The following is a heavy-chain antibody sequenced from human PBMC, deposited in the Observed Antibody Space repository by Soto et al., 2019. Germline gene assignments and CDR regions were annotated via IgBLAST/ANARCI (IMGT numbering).Heavy chain of an antibody. Sequence: QVQLQESGPGLVKPSEPLSLTCTVSGGSISSYYWSWIRQPPGKGLEWIGYIYYSGSTNYNPSLKSRVTISVDTSKTRFSLKLSSVTAADTAVYYCARRYGDAFDIWGQGTMVTVSS. CDR1: GGSISSYY. J-gene: IGHJ3*02. CDR2: IYYSGST. V-gene: IGHV4-59*01. D-gene: IGHD4-17*01. CDR3: ARRYGDAFDI.